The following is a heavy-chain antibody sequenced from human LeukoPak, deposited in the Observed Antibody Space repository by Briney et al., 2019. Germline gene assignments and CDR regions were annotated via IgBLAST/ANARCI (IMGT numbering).Heavy chain of an antibody. V-gene: IGHV1-69*06. CDR3: ARENPPKAARRGYFVY. CDR2: IISIYGTT. D-gene: IGHD6-6*01. Sequence: VKVPDQAPGATFSAYGSRWVRQAPGHGLQWMGRIISIYGTTTYAQEFQGRATITADIYTSTAYIELTSLTSEGTALYYCARENPPKAARRGYFVYWGQRPLDTVSS. CDR1: GATFSAYG. J-gene: IGHJ4*02.